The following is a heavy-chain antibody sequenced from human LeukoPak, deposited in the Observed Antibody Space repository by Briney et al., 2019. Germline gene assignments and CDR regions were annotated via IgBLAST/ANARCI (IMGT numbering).Heavy chain of an antibody. D-gene: IGHD6-19*01. CDR1: GGTISSYY. CDR2: IYYSGST. V-gene: IGHV4-59*01. CDR3: ATAIPGIAVAGGLDYFDY. Sequence: PSETLSLTCTVSGGTISSYYRSWIRQPPGKGLEWIGYIYYSGSTNYNPSLKSRVTISRDTSKNQFSLKLSSVTAADTAVYYCATAIPGIAVAGGLDYFDYWGQGTLVTVSS. J-gene: IGHJ4*02.